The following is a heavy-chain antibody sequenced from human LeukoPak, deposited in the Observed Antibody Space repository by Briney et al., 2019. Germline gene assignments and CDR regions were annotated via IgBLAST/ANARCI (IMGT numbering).Heavy chain of an antibody. Sequence: GGSLRLSCAASGFTFTGHWMRWVRQAPGRGLEWVANIHQDGNDKHYVESVKGRFTISRDNAKNSLYLQMNSLRAEDTAIYYCARLSDTEGRSTSYRASDIWGPGTLVAVSS. CDR2: IHQDGNDK. CDR1: GFTFTGHW. D-gene: IGHD3-16*02. J-gene: IGHJ3*02. CDR3: ARLSDTEGRSTSYRASDI. V-gene: IGHV3-7*01.